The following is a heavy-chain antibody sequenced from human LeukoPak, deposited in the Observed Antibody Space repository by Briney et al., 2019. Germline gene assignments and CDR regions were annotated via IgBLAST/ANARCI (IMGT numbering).Heavy chain of an antibody. CDR2: INPNSGDT. CDR1: GYTFTGYY. CDR3: AGEYCSGGTCRQGFDY. V-gene: IGHV1-2*02. Sequence: ASVKVPCKASGYTFTGYYMHWVRQAPGQGLEYMGWINPNSGDTNHAQNFQGRVTLTRDTSISTAYMELSSLRSDDSALYYCAGEYCSGGTCRQGFDYWGQGTLVTVSS. J-gene: IGHJ4*02. D-gene: IGHD2-15*01.